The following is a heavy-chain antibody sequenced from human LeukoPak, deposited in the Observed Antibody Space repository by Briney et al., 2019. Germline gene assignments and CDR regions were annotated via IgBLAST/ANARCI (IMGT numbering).Heavy chain of an antibody. J-gene: IGHJ3*02. CDR1: GGTFSSYA. Sequence: ASVKVSCKASGGTFSSYAISWVRQAPGQGLEWMGGIIPIFGTANYAQKFQGRVTITADESTSTAYMELSSLRSEDTAVYYCARPRTLYSSSSAFDIWGQGTMVTVSS. D-gene: IGHD6-6*01. CDR2: IIPIFGTA. CDR3: ARPRTLYSSSSAFDI. V-gene: IGHV1-69*13.